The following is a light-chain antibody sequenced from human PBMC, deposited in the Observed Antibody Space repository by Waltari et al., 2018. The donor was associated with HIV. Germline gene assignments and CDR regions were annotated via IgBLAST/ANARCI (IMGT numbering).Light chain of an antibody. CDR2: EDT. J-gene: IGLJ1*01. CDR3: ASFSSTSTYV. CDR1: SHDVVVYSS. V-gene: IGLV2-14*03. Sequence: QSALTQPAPLYASPWPSITLPCTGSSHDVVVYSSVSCYQQSPGKAPKLLISEDTDRASEISLRFAGSKSANTASLTISGLRPEDEADYFCASFSSTSTYVFGTGTKVTVL.